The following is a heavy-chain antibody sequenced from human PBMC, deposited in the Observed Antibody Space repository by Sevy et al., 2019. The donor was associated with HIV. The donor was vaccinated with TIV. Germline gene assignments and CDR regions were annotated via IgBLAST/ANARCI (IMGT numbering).Heavy chain of an antibody. CDR3: ARGRQAYVVVVPSTVPFDY. Sequence: SETLSLTCAVSGGSFSGYFWNWIRQSPGKGLEWIGEINHTGSLKYNPSLKSRVTISVDASKSQLSLHLRSVTAADTAVYYCARGRQAYVVVVPSTVPFDYWGRGTLVTVS. CDR1: GGSFSGYF. J-gene: IGHJ4*02. D-gene: IGHD2-2*01. V-gene: IGHV4-34*01. CDR2: INHTGSL.